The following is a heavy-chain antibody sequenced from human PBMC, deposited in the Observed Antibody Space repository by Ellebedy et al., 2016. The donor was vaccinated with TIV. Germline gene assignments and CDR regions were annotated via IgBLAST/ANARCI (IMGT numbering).Heavy chain of an antibody. J-gene: IGHJ4*02. CDR3: ARRELWFGKLDN. CDR2: ISGYNGDT. V-gene: IGHV1-18*01. CDR1: GYTFSSHG. Sequence: AASVKVSCKASGYTFSSHGVAWVRQAPGQGLEWMGWISGYNGDTNHAQKFQGRVTMTTDTSTTTAYMELRSLRSDDTAVYFCARRELWFGKLDNWGQGTLVTVSS. D-gene: IGHD3-10*01.